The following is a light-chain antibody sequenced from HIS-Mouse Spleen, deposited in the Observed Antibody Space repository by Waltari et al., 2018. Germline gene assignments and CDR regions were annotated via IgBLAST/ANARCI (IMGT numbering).Light chain of an antibody. V-gene: IGLV1-44*01. CDR1: SPNLGSNT. Sequence: QSVLTQPPSASGTPGQRVPISCSGSSPNLGSNTVNWYQQLPGTAPKLLIYRNNQRPSGVPDRFSGSKSGTSASLAISGLQSEDEADYYCAAWDDSLNGYVFGTGTKVTVL. J-gene: IGLJ1*01. CDR3: AAWDDSLNGYV. CDR2: RNN.